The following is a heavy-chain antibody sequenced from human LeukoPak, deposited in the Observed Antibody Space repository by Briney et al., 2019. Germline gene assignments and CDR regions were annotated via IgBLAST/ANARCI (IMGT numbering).Heavy chain of an antibody. CDR1: GYTFTAYY. CDR2: INPNSGGT. CDR3: ATGYRDSRGLCLDS. J-gene: IGHJ5*01. Sequence: ASVKVSCKASGYTFTAYYIHWVRQAPGQGLEWMGWINPNSGGTKYAEKFQGRVTMTRDMSISTAYMELSRLTSDDTAIYFCATGYRDSRGLCLDSWGQGTLVTVSS. V-gene: IGHV1-2*02. D-gene: IGHD3-22*01.